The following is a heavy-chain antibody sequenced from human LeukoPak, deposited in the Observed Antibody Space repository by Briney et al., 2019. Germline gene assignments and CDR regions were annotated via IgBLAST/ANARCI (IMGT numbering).Heavy chain of an antibody. J-gene: IGHJ3*02. CDR1: GFSFSSYA. Sequence: GGSLRLSCAASGFSFSSYAMSWVRQAPGKGLEWVSSISSSSNYIYYADSVKGRFTISRDNAKNSLYLQMNSLRAEDTAVYYCASLPTSADAFDIWGQGTMVTVSS. V-gene: IGHV3-21*01. CDR2: ISSSSNYI. CDR3: ASLPTSADAFDI.